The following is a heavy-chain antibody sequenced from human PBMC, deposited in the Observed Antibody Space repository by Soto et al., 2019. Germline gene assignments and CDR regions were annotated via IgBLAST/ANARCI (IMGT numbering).Heavy chain of an antibody. V-gene: IGHV4-30-4*08. Sequence: SETLSLTCAVYGGSLSGYYWTWIRQPPGKGLEWIGYTYYSGSTYYNPSLKSRVTISVDTSKNQFSLKLSSVTAADTAVYYCARDLVSNYYDSSGGFDYWGQGTLVTVSS. CDR3: ARDLVSNYYDSSGGFDY. D-gene: IGHD3-22*01. J-gene: IGHJ4*02. CDR2: TYYSGST. CDR1: GGSLSGYY.